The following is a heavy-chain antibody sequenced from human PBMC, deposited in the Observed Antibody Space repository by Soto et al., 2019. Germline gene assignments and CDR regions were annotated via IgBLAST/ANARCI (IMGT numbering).Heavy chain of an antibody. CDR3: ARQTVRITGTYPGAFDI. Sequence: PGESLKISCKGSGYSFTSYWIGWVRQMPGKGLEWMGIIYPGDSDTRYSPSFQGQVTISADKSISTAYLQWSSLKASDTAMYYCARQTVRITGTYPGAFDIWGQGTMVTVSS. V-gene: IGHV5-51*01. CDR2: IYPGDSDT. CDR1: GYSFTSYW. D-gene: IGHD1-20*01. J-gene: IGHJ3*02.